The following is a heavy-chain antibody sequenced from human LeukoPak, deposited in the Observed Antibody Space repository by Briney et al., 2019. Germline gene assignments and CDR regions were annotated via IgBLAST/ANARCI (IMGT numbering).Heavy chain of an antibody. Sequence: GGSLRLSCTASEVTLGDYPLTWVRQAPGKGLEWVGFIRSRAYDGTTKYAAPVRGRFTISRDDSKNIAYLQMNSLKIEDTAVYYCGYGSTGFFTLSYWGPGTLVTVSS. D-gene: IGHD3-22*01. CDR1: EVTLGDYP. CDR3: GYGSTGFFTLSY. CDR2: IRSRAYDGTT. V-gene: IGHV3-49*04. J-gene: IGHJ4*02.